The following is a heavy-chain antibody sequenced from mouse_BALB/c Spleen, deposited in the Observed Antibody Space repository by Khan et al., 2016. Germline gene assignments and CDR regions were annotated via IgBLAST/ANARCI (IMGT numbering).Heavy chain of an antibody. J-gene: IGHJ3*01. D-gene: IGHD1-1*01. CDR1: GYSITSDYA. Sequence: EVQLQESGPGLVKPSQSLSLTCTVTGYSITSDYAWNWIRQFPGNKLEWMGYISYSGSTSYNPSLKSRISITRDTSKNQFFLQLNSVTTEDTATYSGATTVVAPRFAYWGQGTLVTVSA. V-gene: IGHV3-2*02. CDR2: ISYSGST. CDR3: ATTVVAPRFAY.